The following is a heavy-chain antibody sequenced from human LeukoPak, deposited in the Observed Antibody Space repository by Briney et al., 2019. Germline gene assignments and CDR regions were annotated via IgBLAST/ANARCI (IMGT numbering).Heavy chain of an antibody. J-gene: IGHJ4*02. CDR3: ARVGSSGWYDD. V-gene: IGHV4-4*07. Sequence: SETLSPTCTVSGGSISSYYWSWIRQPAGKGLEWIGRIYTSGSTNYNPSLKSRVTMSVDTSKNQFSLRLSSVTAADTAVYYCARVGSSGWYDDWGQGTLVTVSS. D-gene: IGHD6-19*01. CDR2: IYTSGST. CDR1: GGSISSYY.